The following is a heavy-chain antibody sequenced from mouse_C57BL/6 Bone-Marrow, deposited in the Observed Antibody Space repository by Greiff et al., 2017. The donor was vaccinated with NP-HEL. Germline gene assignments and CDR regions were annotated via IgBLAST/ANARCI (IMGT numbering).Heavy chain of an antibody. CDR3: AKRDGYYRTKYFDV. CDR2: IYPGDGDT. CDR1: GYAFSSSW. J-gene: IGHJ1*03. Sequence: QVQLQQSGPELVKPGASVKISCKASGYAFSSSWMNWVKQRPGKGLEWIGRIYPGDGDTNYNGKFKGKATLTADKSSSTAYMQLSSLTSEDSAVYFCAKRDGYYRTKYFDVWGTGTTVTVSS. D-gene: IGHD2-3*01. V-gene: IGHV1-82*01.